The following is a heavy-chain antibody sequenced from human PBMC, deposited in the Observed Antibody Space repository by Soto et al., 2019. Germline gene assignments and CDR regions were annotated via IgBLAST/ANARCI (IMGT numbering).Heavy chain of an antibody. V-gene: IGHV3-9*01. D-gene: IGHD3-3*01. CDR1: GFTFDYYA. J-gene: IGHJ4*02. CDR3: ENAGFWSGSYSLVDD. Sequence: EVQLVESGGGLVQPGRSLRLSCAASGFTFDYYAMHWVRQAPGKGLEWVSGVSWNSGRIGSVDSVKGRLTISRDNATNSLYLKMSSLRVDDTPLYYCENAGFWSGSYSLVDDWGQGTLGTASS. CDR2: VSWNSGRI.